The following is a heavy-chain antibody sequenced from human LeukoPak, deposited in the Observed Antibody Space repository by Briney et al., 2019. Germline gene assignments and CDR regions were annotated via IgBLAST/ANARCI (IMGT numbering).Heavy chain of an antibody. CDR2: ISYDAAVK. CDR3: ARDFSTWYSIDY. J-gene: IGHJ4*02. D-gene: IGHD2-15*01. CDR1: GFTLISYA. Sequence: GGSLRLSCAVSGFTLISYAIHCVRQAPGKGLQWVAFISYDAAVKYYADSVRGRFTVSGDNSKDTLSLQMNSLRPEDTAVYYCARDFSTWYSIDYWGRGTLVTVSS. V-gene: IGHV3-30-3*01.